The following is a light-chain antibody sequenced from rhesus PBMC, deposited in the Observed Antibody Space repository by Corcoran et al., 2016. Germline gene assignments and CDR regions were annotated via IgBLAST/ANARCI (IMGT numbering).Light chain of an antibody. CDR1: QGISTY. V-gene: IGKV1-43*02. J-gene: IGKJ4*01. Sequence: DIQMTQSPSSLSASVGDRVTITCRASQGISTYLNWYQRKPGKAPKRLIYAASSLESGAPSRFSGSGSGTDFTLTISSLQPEDFATYYCLQYNSDPLTFGGGTKVGIK. CDR2: AAS. CDR3: LQYNSDPLT.